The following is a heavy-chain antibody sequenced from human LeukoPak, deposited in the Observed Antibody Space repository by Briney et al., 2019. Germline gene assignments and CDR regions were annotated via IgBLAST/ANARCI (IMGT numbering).Heavy chain of an antibody. CDR1: GYTFTSYG. CDR2: ISAYNGNT. V-gene: IGHV1-18*01. CDR3: ARVLGMHDFWSGYSFDY. Sequence: ASVKVSCKASGYTFTSYGISWVRQAPGQGLEWMGWISAYNGNTNYAQRLQGRVTMTTDTSTSTAYMELRSLRSDDTAVYYCARVLGMHDFWSGYSFDYWGQGTLVTVSS. D-gene: IGHD3-3*01. J-gene: IGHJ4*02.